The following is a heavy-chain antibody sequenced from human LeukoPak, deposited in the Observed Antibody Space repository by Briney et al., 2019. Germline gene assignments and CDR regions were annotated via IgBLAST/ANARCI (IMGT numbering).Heavy chain of an antibody. CDR3: VRSRHTALYYFDY. CDR2: IIPIFGTA. V-gene: IGHV1-69*05. J-gene: IGHJ4*01. CDR1: GGTFSSYA. D-gene: IGHD5-18*01. Sequence: SVKVPCKASGGTFSSYAISWGRQAPGQRLECMGRIIPIFGTANYAQKFQGRVTITTDESTSTAYMELSSLRSEDTAGYYCVRSRHTALYYFDYWGHRTLVTVSS.